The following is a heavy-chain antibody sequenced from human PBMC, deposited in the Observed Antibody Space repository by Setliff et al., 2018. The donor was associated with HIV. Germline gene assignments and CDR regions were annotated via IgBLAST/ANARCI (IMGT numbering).Heavy chain of an antibody. CDR2: IYSSRWS. V-gene: IGHV4-39*01. Sequence: NPSETLSLTCTVSGGSISNSSSYWGWIRQTPGKGLEWIGSIYSSRWSYYSPSLQSRLTLSIDRSRSQFSLNLRSVTAADTAVYYCGRHSLYGPAAISALDYWGQGALVTVSS. CDR1: GGSISNSSSY. D-gene: IGHD2-2*02. CDR3: GRHSLYGPAAISALDY. J-gene: IGHJ4*02.